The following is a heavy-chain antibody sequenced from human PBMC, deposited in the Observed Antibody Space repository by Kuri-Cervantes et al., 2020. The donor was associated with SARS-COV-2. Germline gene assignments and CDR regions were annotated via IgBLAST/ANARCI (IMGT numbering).Heavy chain of an antibody. CDR3: ARFLGSNHYYYYMDV. V-gene: IGHV4-34*01. CDR1: GGSFSGYY. CDR2: INHSGST. Sequence: SETLSLTCAVYGGSFSGYYWSWIRQPPGKGLEWIGEINHSGSTNYNPSLKSRVTISVDTSKNQFSLKLSSVTAADTAVYYCARFLGSNHYYYYMDVWGKGTTVTVSS. D-gene: IGHD6-13*01. J-gene: IGHJ6*03.